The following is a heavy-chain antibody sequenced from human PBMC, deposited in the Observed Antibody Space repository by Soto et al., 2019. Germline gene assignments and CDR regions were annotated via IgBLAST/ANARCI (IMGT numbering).Heavy chain of an antibody. Sequence: QVQLVQSGAEMKKPGASVKVSCEASGYTFTAYYIHWVRQAPGQGLELMGWINPNGGGTKYAQKFQGRVTMTRDTSINTAYMELTKLTSADTAVYYCARAVHTMIQGVRFRVDQWGQGTLVTGSS. D-gene: IGHD3-10*01. CDR1: GYTFTAYY. V-gene: IGHV1-2*02. CDR2: INPNGGGT. J-gene: IGHJ4*02. CDR3: ARAVHTMIQGVRFRVDQ.